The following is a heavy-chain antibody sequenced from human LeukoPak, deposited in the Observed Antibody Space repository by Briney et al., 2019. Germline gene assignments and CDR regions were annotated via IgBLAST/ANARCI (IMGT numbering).Heavy chain of an antibody. CDR2: IRSKVYGGTP. CDR3: ARVHYSSGWYDY. J-gene: IGHJ4*02. CDR1: GFTFGDYA. V-gene: IGHV3-49*04. Sequence: PGGSLRLSCTASGFTFGDYAMTWVRQAPGKGLEWVGFIRSKVYGGTPEYAASVKGRFTISRDNSKNTLYLQMGSLRTEDMAVYFCARVHYSSGWYDYWGQGTLVTVSS. D-gene: IGHD6-19*01.